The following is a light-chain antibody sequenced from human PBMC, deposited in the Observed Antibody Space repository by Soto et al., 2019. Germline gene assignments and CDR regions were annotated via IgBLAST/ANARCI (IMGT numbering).Light chain of an antibody. J-gene: IGLJ1*01. CDR3: SSYTSSTAYV. Sequence: QSALTQPASVSGSPGQSITISCTGTSSDVGGYNYVSWYQLHPGKAPKLMVYEVSNRPSGVSNRFSGSKSGNTASLTISGLQAEDEAAYYCSSYTSSTAYVFGNGTKVTVL. CDR1: SSDVGGYNY. V-gene: IGLV2-14*01. CDR2: EVS.